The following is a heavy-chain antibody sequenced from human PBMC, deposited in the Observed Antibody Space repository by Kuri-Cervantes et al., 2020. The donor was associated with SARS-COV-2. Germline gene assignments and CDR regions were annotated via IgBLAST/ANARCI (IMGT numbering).Heavy chain of an antibody. J-gene: IGHJ4*02. CDR3: ARDFSGDIVVVPAI. D-gene: IGHD2-2*01. CDR1: GYTFSDSY. Sequence: ASVKVSCKASGYTFSDSYIHWVRQAPGQGLEWMGWINPNSGGTNYAQKFQGRVTMTRDTSISTAYMELSRLRSDDTAVYYCARDFSGDIVVVPAIWGQGTLVTVSS. V-gene: IGHV1-2*02. CDR2: INPNSGGT.